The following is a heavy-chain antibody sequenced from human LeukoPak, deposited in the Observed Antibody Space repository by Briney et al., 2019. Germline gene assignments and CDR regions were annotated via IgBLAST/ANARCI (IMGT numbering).Heavy chain of an antibody. CDR2: IRSSSSYI. D-gene: IGHD3-10*01. J-gene: IGHJ5*02. V-gene: IGHV3-21*01. CDR1: GFTFSDYS. Sequence: PGGSLRLSCAASGFTFSDYSMNWVRQAPGKGLEWVSSIRSSSSYIYYADSVKGRFTISRDNAKNSLYLQMNSLRAEDTAVYYCARDMGFGELTDNWFDPWGQGTLVTVSS. CDR3: ARDMGFGELTDNWFDP.